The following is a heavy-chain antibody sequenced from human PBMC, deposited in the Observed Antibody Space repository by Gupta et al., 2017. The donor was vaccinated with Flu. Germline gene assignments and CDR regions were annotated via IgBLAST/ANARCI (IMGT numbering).Heavy chain of an antibody. Sequence: SSYWMSWVRQAPGKGLEWVANIKQDGSEEYYVDSVKGRFTISRDNAKNSLYLQMNSLRAEDTAVYYCARDHAVAAGLRLLDNYHYYYGMDVWGQGTTGTVS. CDR1: SSYW. J-gene: IGHJ6*02. CDR2: IKQDGSEE. D-gene: IGHD6-13*01. V-gene: IGHV3-7*01. CDR3: ARDHAVAAGLRLLDNYHYYYGMDV.